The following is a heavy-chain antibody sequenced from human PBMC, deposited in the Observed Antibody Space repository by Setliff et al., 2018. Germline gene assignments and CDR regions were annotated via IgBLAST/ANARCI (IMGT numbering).Heavy chain of an antibody. V-gene: IGHV3-23*01. J-gene: IGHJ4*02. CDR3: ANLVVDY. CDR1: GFTFSSYA. Sequence: GGSLRLSCAASGFTFSSYAMSWVRQAPGKGLEWVSLITGSGGGTYYADSVKGRFTISRDTSKNTLYVQMNSLRAEDTAVYYCANLVVDYWGQGTMVTVSS. D-gene: IGHD2-8*02. CDR2: ITGSGGGT.